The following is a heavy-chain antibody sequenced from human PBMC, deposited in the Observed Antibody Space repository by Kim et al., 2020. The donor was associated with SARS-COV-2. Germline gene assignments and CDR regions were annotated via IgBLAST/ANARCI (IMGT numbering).Heavy chain of an antibody. CDR3: ARGSSWYSLFYGY. J-gene: IGHJ4*02. D-gene: IGHD6-13*01. CDR1: GYSFTSYW. V-gene: IGHV5-51*01. CDR2: IYPGDSDT. Sequence: GESLKISCKGSGYSFTSYWIGWVRQMPGKGLEWMGIIYPGDSDTRYSPSFQGQVTISADKSISTAYLQWSSLKASDTAMYSCARGSSWYSLFYGYWGQGTLVTVSS.